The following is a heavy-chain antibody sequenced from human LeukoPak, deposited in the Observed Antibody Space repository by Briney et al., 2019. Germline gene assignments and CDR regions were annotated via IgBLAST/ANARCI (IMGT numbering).Heavy chain of an antibody. J-gene: IGHJ4*02. Sequence: PSETLSLTCAVYGGSFSGYYWSWIRQPPGKGLEWIGEINHSGSTNYNPSLKSRVTISVDTSKNQFSLKLSSVTAADTAVYYCAIEDYGGNYVDYWGQGTLVTVSS. CDR3: AIEDYGGNYVDY. D-gene: IGHD4-23*01. V-gene: IGHV4-34*01. CDR1: GGSFSGYY. CDR2: INHSGST.